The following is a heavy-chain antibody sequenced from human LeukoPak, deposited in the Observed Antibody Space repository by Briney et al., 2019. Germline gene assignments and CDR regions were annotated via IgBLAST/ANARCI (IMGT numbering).Heavy chain of an antibody. D-gene: IGHD6-13*01. J-gene: IGHJ4*02. CDR3: ARHLSSSWYFDY. Sequence: SETLSLTCTVSGGSISSSSYYWGWIRQPPGKGLEWIGSIYYSGSTYYIPSLKSRVTISVDTSKNQFSLKLSSVTAADTAVYYCARHLSSSWYFDYWGQGTLVTVSS. CDR1: GGSISSSSYY. CDR2: IYYSGST. V-gene: IGHV4-39*01.